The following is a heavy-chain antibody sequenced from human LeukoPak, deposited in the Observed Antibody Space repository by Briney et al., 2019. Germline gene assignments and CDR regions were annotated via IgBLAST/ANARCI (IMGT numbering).Heavy chain of an antibody. CDR1: GFTFSSYA. Sequence: GGSLRHSCAASGFTFSSYAMSWVRQAPGKGLEWVSALSGSGGSTYYADSVKGRFTISRDNSQNTLYLQMKSLRAEDTAVYYCAKAGGYYYMDVWGEGTTATVS. CDR3: AKAGGYYYMDV. V-gene: IGHV3-23*01. D-gene: IGHD3-10*01. CDR2: LSGSGGST. J-gene: IGHJ6*03.